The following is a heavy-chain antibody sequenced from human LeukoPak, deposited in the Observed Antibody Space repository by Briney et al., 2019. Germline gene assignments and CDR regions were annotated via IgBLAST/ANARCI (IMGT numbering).Heavy chain of an antibody. Sequence: PGGSLRLSCTASGFTFSSYGMHWVRQAPGKVLEWVAVIPYDGSNKYYTDSVKGRFTISRDNSKNTLYLQMNSLRAEDTAVYYCAKNRVPTAITPDSWGQGTLVTVSS. V-gene: IGHV3-30*18. J-gene: IGHJ5*01. D-gene: IGHD2-2*02. CDR1: GFTFSSYG. CDR3: AKNRVPTAITPDS. CDR2: IPYDGSNK.